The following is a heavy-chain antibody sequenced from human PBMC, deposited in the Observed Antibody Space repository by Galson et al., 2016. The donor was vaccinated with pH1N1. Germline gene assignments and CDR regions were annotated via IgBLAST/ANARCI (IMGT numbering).Heavy chain of an antibody. V-gene: IGHV3-23*01. CDR2: ISAGGGTT. J-gene: IGHJ4*02. CDR1: GFTFSIFG. Sequence: SLRLSCAASGFTFSIFGMSWVRQTPGKGLEWVSAISAGGGTTYHADSVKGRFTISRDNSKNTLYLQMNSLRAGDTAVYYCAKAPTVTANGRTYFDYWGQGVRVIVSS. D-gene: IGHD4-11*01. CDR3: AKAPTVTANGRTYFDY.